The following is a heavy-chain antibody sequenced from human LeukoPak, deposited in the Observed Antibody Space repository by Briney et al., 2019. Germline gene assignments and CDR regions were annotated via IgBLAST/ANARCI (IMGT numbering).Heavy chain of an antibody. CDR1: GYDFINDG. V-gene: IGHV1-18*01. Sequence: GASVKVSCKASGYDFINDGISWVRQAPGQGLEWMGWRSIYNGNTDYKLQGRVTMTTDTSTSTAYMEVRSLRSDDTAVYYCARGGPFPSGSSSREYYLDYWGQGTLVTVSS. CDR2: RSIYNGNT. D-gene: IGHD6-6*01. CDR3: ARGGPFPSGSSSREYYLDY. J-gene: IGHJ4*02.